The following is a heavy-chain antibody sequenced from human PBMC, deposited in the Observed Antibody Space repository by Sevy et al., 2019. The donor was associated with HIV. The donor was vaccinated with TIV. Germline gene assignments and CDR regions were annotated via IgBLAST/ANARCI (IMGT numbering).Heavy chain of an antibody. CDR3: AKDKWRYGYCSSTSCPESYYYYGMDV. V-gene: IGHV3-23*01. D-gene: IGHD2-2*03. Sequence: GGSLRLSCAASGFTFSSYAVSWVRQAPGKGLEWVSGISGSGGSTYYADSVKGRFTISRDNPKNTLYLQMKSLRVEDTAVYYCAKDKWRYGYCSSTSCPESYYYYGMDVWGQGTTVTVSS. J-gene: IGHJ6*02. CDR1: GFTFSSYA. CDR2: ISGSGGST.